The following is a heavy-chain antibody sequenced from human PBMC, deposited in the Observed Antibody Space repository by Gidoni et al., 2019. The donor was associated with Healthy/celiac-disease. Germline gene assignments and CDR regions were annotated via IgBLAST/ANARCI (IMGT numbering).Heavy chain of an antibody. D-gene: IGHD5-18*01. CDR3: ARSSGYSYLDYFDY. J-gene: IGHJ4*02. V-gene: IGHV3-33*01. CDR2: IWYDGSNK. Sequence: GLEWVAVIWYDGSNKYYADSVKGRFTISRDNSKNTLYLQMNSLRAEDTAVYYCARSSGYSYLDYFDYWGQGTLVTVSS.